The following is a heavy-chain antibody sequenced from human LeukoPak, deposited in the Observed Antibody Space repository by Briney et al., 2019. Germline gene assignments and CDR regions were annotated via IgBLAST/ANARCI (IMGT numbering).Heavy chain of an antibody. Sequence: PGGSLRLSCAASGFTFSDYYMSWIRQAPGKGLEWVSYISSSSSYTNYADSVKVRFTISRDNAKNSLYLQMNSLRAEDTAVYYCTRDLPIYYYGMDVWGKGTTVTVSS. J-gene: IGHJ6*04. D-gene: IGHD2-2*02. V-gene: IGHV3-11*06. CDR2: ISSSSSYT. CDR3: TRDLPIYYYGMDV. CDR1: GFTFSDYY.